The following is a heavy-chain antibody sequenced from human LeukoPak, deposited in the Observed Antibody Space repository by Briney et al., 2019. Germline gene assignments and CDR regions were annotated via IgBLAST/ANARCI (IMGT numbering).Heavy chain of an antibody. J-gene: IGHJ4*02. CDR1: GGSISSYS. D-gene: IGHD4-11*01. CDR2: IYYSGST. V-gene: IGHV4-39*01. Sequence: PSETLSLTCTVSGGSISSYSWGWIRQPPGKGLEWIGNIYYSGSTYYNPSLKSRVTISVDTSKNQFSLKLSSVTAADTAVYYCARQTFYSNSKYYFDYWGQGTLVTVSS. CDR3: ARQTFYSNSKYYFDY.